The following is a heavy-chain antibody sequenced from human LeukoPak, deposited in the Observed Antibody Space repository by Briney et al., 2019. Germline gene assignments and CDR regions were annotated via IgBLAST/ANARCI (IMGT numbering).Heavy chain of an antibody. CDR3: ARDFAVAGTELDY. V-gene: IGHV3-7*01. J-gene: IGHJ4*02. Sequence: GGSLGLSCAASGFTFSSYWMSWVRQAPGKGLEWVANINQDGSEKYYVDSVKGRFTISRDNAKNSLYLQMNSLRAEDTAVYYCARDFAVAGTELDYWGQGTLVTVSS. CDR2: INQDGSEK. D-gene: IGHD6-19*01. CDR1: GFTFSSYW.